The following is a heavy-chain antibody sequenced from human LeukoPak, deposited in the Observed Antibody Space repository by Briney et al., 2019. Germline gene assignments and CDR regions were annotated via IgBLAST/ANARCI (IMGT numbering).Heavy chain of an antibody. Sequence: GGTLRLSCAASGFSFSSCRNSWVRQAQGKGKEWVANIKEDGSNQQYVDSVKGRFTISRDNAKNSLYLQMTSLRAEDTAVYYCARFSRSIPVVFWGQGTLVTVSP. CDR3: ARFSRSIPVVF. J-gene: IGHJ4*02. D-gene: IGHD6-19*01. CDR1: GFSFSSCR. V-gene: IGHV3-7*01. CDR2: IKEDGSNQ.